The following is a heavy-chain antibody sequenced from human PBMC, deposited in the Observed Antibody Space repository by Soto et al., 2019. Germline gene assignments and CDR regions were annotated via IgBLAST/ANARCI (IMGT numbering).Heavy chain of an antibody. CDR2: INAGNGNT. CDR1: GCTFTSYA. D-gene: IGHD6-6*01. CDR3: ARDHVAARDYYYYGMDV. V-gene: IGHV1-3*01. Sequence: GASVKVSCKASGCTFTSYAMHWVGQAPGQRREWMGWINAGNGNTKYSQKFQGRVTITRDTSASTAYMELSSLGSEDTAVYYCARDHVAARDYYYYGMDVWGQGTTVTVSS. J-gene: IGHJ6*02.